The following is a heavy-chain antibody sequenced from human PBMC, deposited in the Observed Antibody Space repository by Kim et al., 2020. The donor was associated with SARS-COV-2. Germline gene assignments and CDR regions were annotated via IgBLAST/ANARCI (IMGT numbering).Heavy chain of an antibody. CDR1: GGSISSGGYS. CDR2: IYHSGST. Sequence: SETLSLTCAVSGGSISSGGYSWSWIRQPPGKGLEWIGYIYHSGSTYYNPSLKSLVTISVDRSKNQFSLKLSSVTAADTAVYYCARGGGDYDFWSGYYPVGGMDVGGQGTTVTV. D-gene: IGHD3-3*01. CDR3: ARGGGDYDFWSGYYPVGGMDV. V-gene: IGHV4-30-2*01. J-gene: IGHJ6*02.